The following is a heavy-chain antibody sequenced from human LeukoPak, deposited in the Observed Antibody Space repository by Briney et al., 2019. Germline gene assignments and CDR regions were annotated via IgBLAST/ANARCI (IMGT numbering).Heavy chain of an antibody. CDR3: ARFLGRITISGVVPYGMDV. D-gene: IGHD3-3*01. J-gene: IGHJ6*02. CDR1: GFTFSSYG. V-gene: IGHV3-33*01. CDR2: IWYDGGIK. Sequence: GRSLRLSCAASGFTFSSYGMQWVRQTPGKGLEWVAVIWYDGGIKYYGDAVKGRFTISRDNSKNTLYLQMASLRGEDTAVYYCARFLGRITISGVVPYGMDVWGQGTTVTVSS.